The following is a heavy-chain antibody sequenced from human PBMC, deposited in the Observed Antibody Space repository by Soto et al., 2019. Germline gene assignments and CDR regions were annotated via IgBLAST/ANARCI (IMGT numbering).Heavy chain of an antibody. CDR2: ISAYNGNT. CDR3: ARDLAFCGATTCSTDGPEDAFDL. J-gene: IGHJ3*01. Sequence: ASVKVSCRTSGYTFTIYAINWVRQAPGQGLEWMGWISAYNGNTNYAQNLQGRVTMTTDTSTSTAYMELRNLRSDDTAVYYCARDLAFCGATTCSTDGPEDAFDLWGQGTMVTVSS. V-gene: IGHV1-18*01. CDR1: GYTFTIYA. D-gene: IGHD2-21*01.